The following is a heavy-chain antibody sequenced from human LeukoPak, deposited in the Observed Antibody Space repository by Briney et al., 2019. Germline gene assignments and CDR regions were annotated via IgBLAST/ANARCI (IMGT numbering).Heavy chain of an antibody. Sequence: SVKVSCKASGYSFTNYYIHWVRQAPGQGPEWMGIINPTNGGTTYAPKFQGRVTMTKDTSTSTVYMVLSRLGSADTALYYCARETDIAVAANYFDYWGQGTLVTVSS. D-gene: IGHD6-19*01. CDR3: ARETDIAVAANYFDY. CDR1: GYSFTNYY. J-gene: IGHJ4*02. CDR2: INPTNGGT. V-gene: IGHV1-46*01.